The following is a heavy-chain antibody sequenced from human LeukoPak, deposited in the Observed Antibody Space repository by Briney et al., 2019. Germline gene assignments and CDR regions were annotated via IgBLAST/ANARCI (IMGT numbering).Heavy chain of an antibody. V-gene: IGHV4-39*01. CDR3: ARQKRYYYGSGSYFPYFDY. D-gene: IGHD3-10*01. CDR2: MYYSGST. CDR1: GFTFSSYA. Sequence: PGGSLRLSCAASGFTFSSYAMSWIRQPPGKGLEWIGSMYYSGSTYYNPSLKSRVTISVETSKNQFSLKLSSVTAADTAVYYCARQKRYYYGSGSYFPYFDYWGQGTLVTVSS. J-gene: IGHJ4*02.